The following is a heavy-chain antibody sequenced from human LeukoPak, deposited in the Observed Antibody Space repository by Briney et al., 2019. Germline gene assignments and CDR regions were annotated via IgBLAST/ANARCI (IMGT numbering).Heavy chain of an antibody. CDR1: GFSFNTYS. D-gene: IGHD3-22*01. Sequence: PGGSLRLSCAASGFSFNTYSMCWVRQAPGKGLEWVSYISATTKYISYADSVKGRFTISRDNARNSLHLQMNSLRVDDTAVYYCARLHSRYDLFYFDHWGRGALVTVSS. CDR2: ISATTKYI. CDR3: ARLHSRYDLFYFDH. J-gene: IGHJ4*02. V-gene: IGHV3-21*01.